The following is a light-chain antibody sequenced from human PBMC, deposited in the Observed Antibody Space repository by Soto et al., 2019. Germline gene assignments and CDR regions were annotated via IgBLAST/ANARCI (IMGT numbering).Light chain of an antibody. Sequence: DIQLTQSPSFLSASVGDRVTITCRASQSISSWLAWYQQKPGKAPKLLIYGASSLERGVPLRFSGRGSGTEFTLTISRLEPEDFAVYYCQQYGSSSQVTFGQGTRLEIK. CDR1: QSISSW. V-gene: IGKV1-5*01. CDR2: GAS. J-gene: IGKJ5*01. CDR3: QQYGSSSQVT.